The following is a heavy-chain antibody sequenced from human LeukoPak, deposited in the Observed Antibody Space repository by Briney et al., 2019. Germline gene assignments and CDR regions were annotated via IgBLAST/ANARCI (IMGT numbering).Heavy chain of an antibody. D-gene: IGHD3-10*01. Sequence: PSETLSLTCAVYGGSSSGYYWSWIRQPPGKGLEWIGEINHSGSTNYNPSLKSRVTISVDTSKNQFSLKLSSVTAADTAVYYCARHVYGSGFYYYYYYMDVWGKGTTVTISS. J-gene: IGHJ6*03. CDR1: GGSSSGYY. CDR3: ARHVYGSGFYYYYYYMDV. V-gene: IGHV4-34*01. CDR2: INHSGST.